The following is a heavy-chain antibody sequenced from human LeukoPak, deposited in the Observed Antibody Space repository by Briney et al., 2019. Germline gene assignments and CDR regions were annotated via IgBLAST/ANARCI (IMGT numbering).Heavy chain of an antibody. Sequence: GGSLRLSCAASGFTFSSYSMNWVRQAPGKGLEWVSSISSSSSYIYYADSVKGRFTISRDNAKNPLYLQMNSLRAEDTAVYYCASDSVSLRGEFDYWGQGTLVTVSS. J-gene: IGHJ4*02. CDR1: GFTFSSYS. CDR3: ASDSVSLRGEFDY. V-gene: IGHV3-21*01. D-gene: IGHD1-26*01. CDR2: ISSSSSYI.